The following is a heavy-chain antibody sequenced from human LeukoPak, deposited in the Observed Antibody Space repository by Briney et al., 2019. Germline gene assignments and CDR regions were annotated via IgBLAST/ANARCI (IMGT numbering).Heavy chain of an antibody. D-gene: IGHD3-10*02. CDR1: GFNFDRYT. CDR2: AGWAGGTT. V-gene: IGHV3-43*01. Sequence: GGSLRLSCATSGFNFDRYTIHWVRQAPGKGLEWVSLAGWAGGTTFYSDSVRGRFTISRDSGRKSVYLQMNSLSTDDTAFYFCAKELDTMFFDYWGQGALVTVSS. J-gene: IGHJ4*02. CDR3: AKELDTMFFDY.